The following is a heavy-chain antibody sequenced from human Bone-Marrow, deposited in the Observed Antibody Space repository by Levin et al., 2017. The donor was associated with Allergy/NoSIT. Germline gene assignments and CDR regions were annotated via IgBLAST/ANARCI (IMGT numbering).Heavy chain of an antibody. D-gene: IGHD5-18*01. CDR3: ARGEGTAMVAYINDYYYYGMDV. V-gene: IGHV7-4-1*02. CDR2: INTNTGNP. Sequence: GESLKISCKASGYTFTSYAMNWVRQAPGQGLEWMGWINTNTGNPTYAQGFTGRFVFSLDTSVSTAYLQISSLKAEDTAVYYCARGEGTAMVAYINDYYYYGMDVWGQGTTVTVSS. J-gene: IGHJ6*02. CDR1: GYTFTSYA.